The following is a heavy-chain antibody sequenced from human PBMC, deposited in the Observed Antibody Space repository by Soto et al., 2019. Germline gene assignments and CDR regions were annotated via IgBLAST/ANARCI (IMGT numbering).Heavy chain of an antibody. CDR3: ARHLTGLDP. CDR1: GGSISSFY. V-gene: IGHV4-59*08. Sequence: SETLSLTCTVSGGSISSFYWSWIRQPPGKGLEYIGYIHYSGSTNCSPSLKSRVTISLDTSKNHFSLKLTSVTAADTAVYYCARHLTGLDPWGQGTLVTVSS. J-gene: IGHJ5*02. CDR2: IHYSGST.